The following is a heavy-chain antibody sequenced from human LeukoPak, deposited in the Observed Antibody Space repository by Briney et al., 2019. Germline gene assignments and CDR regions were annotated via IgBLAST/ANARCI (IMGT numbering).Heavy chain of an antibody. CDR2: MKHSGST. J-gene: IGHJ4*02. Sequence: SETLSLTCAVYGGSFSDYYWSWIRQPPGKGLEWIGEMKHSGSTNYNPSLKSRVTISVDTSKNQFSLKLSSVTAADTAVYYCARGWSDIVVVVAATLPDYWGQGTLVIVSS. CDR1: GGSFSDYY. CDR3: ARGWSDIVVVVAATLPDY. V-gene: IGHV4-34*01. D-gene: IGHD2-15*01.